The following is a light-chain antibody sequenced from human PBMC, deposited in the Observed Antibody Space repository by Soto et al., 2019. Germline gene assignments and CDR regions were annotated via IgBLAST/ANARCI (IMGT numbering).Light chain of an antibody. V-gene: IGLV2-14*01. CDR2: EVS. Sequence: QSVLTQPASVSGSPGQSITISCTGTSSDVGGYNYVSWYQQHPGKAPKLMIYEVSNRPSGVSNRFSGSKSGNPASLTISGLQAEDEADYYCSSYTSSSTLDYVFGTGTKVTVL. CDR3: SSYTSSSTLDYV. CDR1: SSDVGGYNY. J-gene: IGLJ1*01.